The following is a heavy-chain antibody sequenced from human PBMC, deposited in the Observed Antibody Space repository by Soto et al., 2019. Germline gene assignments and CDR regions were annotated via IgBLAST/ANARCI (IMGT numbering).Heavy chain of an antibody. CDR3: AGSVAGTLGGAFDI. CDR2: INACNGNT. D-gene: IGHD2-15*01. J-gene: IGHJ3*02. CDR1: GYTFTSYA. Sequence: ASVKVCCEASGYTFTSYAMHWGRQSPGQRIEWMGWINACNGNTKYSQKFQGRVTITRDTSASTAYMELSSRRSEDTAVYYCAGSVAGTLGGAFDIWGEGTMVTVSS. V-gene: IGHV1-3*01.